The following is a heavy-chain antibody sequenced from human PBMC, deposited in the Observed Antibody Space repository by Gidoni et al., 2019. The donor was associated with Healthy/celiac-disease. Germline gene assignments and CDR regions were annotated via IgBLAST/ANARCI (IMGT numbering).Heavy chain of an antibody. Sequence: EVQLLESGGGLVQPGGSLRLSCAASGFSFSSYAMSWVRQAPGKGLEWVSAISGSGGSTYCAGSVKGRFTISRDNSKNTLYLQMNSLRAEDTAVYYCAKKGEGCFDYWGQGTLVTVSS. CDR1: GFSFSSYA. V-gene: IGHV3-23*01. CDR2: ISGSGGST. CDR3: AKKGEGCFDY. D-gene: IGHD2-21*01. J-gene: IGHJ4*02.